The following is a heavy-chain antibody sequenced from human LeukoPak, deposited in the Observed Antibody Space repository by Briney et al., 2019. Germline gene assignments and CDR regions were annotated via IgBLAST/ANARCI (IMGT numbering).Heavy chain of an antibody. J-gene: IGHJ4*02. Sequence: ASVKVSCKASGYTFTDYYMHWVRQAPGQGLEWMGWINPNTGGTNYAQKFQGRVTMTRDTSISTAYMELSSLRSDDTAVYYCARDATGTTHFDYWGQGTLVTVSS. CDR3: ARDATGTTHFDY. D-gene: IGHD1-1*01. CDR2: INPNTGGT. CDR1: GYTFTDYY. V-gene: IGHV1-2*02.